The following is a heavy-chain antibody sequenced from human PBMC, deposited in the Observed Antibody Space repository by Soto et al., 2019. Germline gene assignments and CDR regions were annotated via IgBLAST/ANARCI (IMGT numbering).Heavy chain of an antibody. V-gene: IGHV3-7*01. CDR1: GFPLSSYW. Sequence: CAASGFPLSSYWMNWVRQAPGKGLEWVANIKQDGSEKYYVDSVKGRFTISRDNAKNSLYLQMNSLRAEDTAVYYCARNFLSPDYWGQGTLVTVSS. CDR2: IKQDGSEK. CDR3: ARNFLSPDY. J-gene: IGHJ4*02.